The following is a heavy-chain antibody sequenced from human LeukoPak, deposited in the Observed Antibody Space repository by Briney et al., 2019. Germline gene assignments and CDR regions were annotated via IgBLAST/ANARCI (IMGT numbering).Heavy chain of an antibody. D-gene: IGHD6-13*01. J-gene: IGHJ4*02. CDR2: ISSGSNDI. CDR3: ARSIGAAYFDN. V-gene: IGHV3-21*01. Sequence: GGSLRLSCAASGFTFSSYAMNWVRQAPGKGLEWVSFISSGSNDIYYADSVKGRFTISRDNAKNSLYLEMNSLRAEDTAVYYCARSIGAAYFDNWGQGTLVTVSS. CDR1: GFTFSSYA.